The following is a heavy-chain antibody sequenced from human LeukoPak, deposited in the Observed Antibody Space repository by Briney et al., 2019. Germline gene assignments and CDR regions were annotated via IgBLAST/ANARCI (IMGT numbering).Heavy chain of an antibody. CDR1: GGFISSNDYY. V-gene: IGHV4-30-4*01. Sequence: PSQTLSLTCTVSGGFISSNDYYWSWIRQPPGKGLEWIGYIYYSGSTYYNPSLKSRVTISVDRSKNQFSLKLSSVTAADTAVYYCATSGWSDDAFDIWGQGTMVTVSS. D-gene: IGHD6-19*01. CDR2: IYYSGST. J-gene: IGHJ3*02. CDR3: ATSGWSDDAFDI.